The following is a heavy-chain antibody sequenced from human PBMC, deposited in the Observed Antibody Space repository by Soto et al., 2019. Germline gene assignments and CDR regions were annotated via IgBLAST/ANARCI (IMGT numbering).Heavy chain of an antibody. CDR3: TTGRAESAVVAATVYYYYYMDV. J-gene: IGHJ6*03. D-gene: IGHD2-15*01. CDR2: IKSKTDGGTT. V-gene: IGHV3-15*01. Sequence: GGSLRLSCAASGFTFSNAWMSWVRQAPGKGLEWVGRIKSKTDGGTTDYAAPVKGRFTISRDDSKNTLYLQMNSLKTEDTAVYYCTTGRAESAVVAATVYYYYYMDVWGKGTTVTVSS. CDR1: GFTFSNAW.